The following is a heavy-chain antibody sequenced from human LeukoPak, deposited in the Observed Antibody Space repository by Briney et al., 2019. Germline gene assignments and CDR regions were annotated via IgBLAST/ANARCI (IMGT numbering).Heavy chain of an antibody. J-gene: IGHJ4*02. V-gene: IGHV3-23*01. CDR3: AKSTAVTTGMYY. D-gene: IGHD4-17*01. CDR1: GFTFSSYA. Sequence: SGGSLRLSCAASGFTFSSYAMSWVRQAPRKGLEWVSAISGSGGSTYYADSVKGRFTISRDNSKNTLYLQMNSLRAEDTAVYYCAKSTAVTTGMYYWGQGTLVTVSS. CDR2: ISGSGGST.